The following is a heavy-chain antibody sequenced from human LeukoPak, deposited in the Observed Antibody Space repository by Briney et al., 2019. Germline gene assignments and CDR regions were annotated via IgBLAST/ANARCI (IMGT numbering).Heavy chain of an antibody. Sequence: SETLSLTCTVSGGSISSSSYYWGWIRQPPGKGLEWIGSIYYSGSTYYNPSLKSRVTISVDTSKNQFSLKLSSVTAADTAVYYCARVNHVLSGGSLYYFDYWGQGTLVTVSS. CDR3: ARVNHVLSGGSLYYFDY. CDR2: IYYSGST. D-gene: IGHD2-15*01. J-gene: IGHJ4*02. CDR1: GGSISSSSYY. V-gene: IGHV4-39*07.